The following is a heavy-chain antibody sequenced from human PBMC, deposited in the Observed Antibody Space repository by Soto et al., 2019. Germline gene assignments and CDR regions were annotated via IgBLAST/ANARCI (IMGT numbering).Heavy chain of an antibody. V-gene: IGHV4-59*01. CDR2: IYYSGST. CDR3: AREFDCSGGSCYSGDAFDI. Sequence: PSETMSLTCTVSGGSISSYYWSWIRQPPGKGLEWIGYIYYSGSTNYNPSLKSRVTISVDTSKNQFSLKLSSVTAADTAVYYCAREFDCSGGSCYSGDAFDIWGQGTMVTVSS. D-gene: IGHD2-15*01. CDR1: GGSISSYY. J-gene: IGHJ3*02.